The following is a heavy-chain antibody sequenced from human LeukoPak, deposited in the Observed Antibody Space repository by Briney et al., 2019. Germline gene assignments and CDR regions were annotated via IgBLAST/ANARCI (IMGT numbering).Heavy chain of an antibody. Sequence: PSETLSFTCSVSGGSISSYYWSWIRQPPGKGLEWIGYKYNSGSTNYNPSLKSRVTISVDTSKNQFSLKLTSATAADTAVYYCARSRYGSSWYFDYWGQGTLVIVSS. CDR3: ARSRYGSSWYFDY. J-gene: IGHJ4*02. D-gene: IGHD6-13*01. V-gene: IGHV4-59*01. CDR2: KYNSGST. CDR1: GGSISSYY.